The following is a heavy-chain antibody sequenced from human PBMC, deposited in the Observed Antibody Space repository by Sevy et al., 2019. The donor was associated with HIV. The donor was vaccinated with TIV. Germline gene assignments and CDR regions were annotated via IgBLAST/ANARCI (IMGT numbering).Heavy chain of an antibody. CDR2: ISSSGSTI. V-gene: IGHV3-11*04. CDR1: GFTFSDYY. CDR3: ASGRITMVRGVIGPVFDY. D-gene: IGHD3-10*01. J-gene: IGHJ4*02. Sequence: GGSLRLSCAASGFTFSDYYMSWIRQAPGKGLEWVSYISSSGSTIYYADSVKGRFTISRDNAKNSLYLQMNSLRAEDTAVYYCASGRITMVRGVIGPVFDYWGQGTLVTVSS.